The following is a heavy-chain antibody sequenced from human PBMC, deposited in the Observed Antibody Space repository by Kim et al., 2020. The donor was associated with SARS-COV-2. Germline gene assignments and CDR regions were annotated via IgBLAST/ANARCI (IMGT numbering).Heavy chain of an antibody. V-gene: IGHV3-23*03. CDR2: FYGGADAT. J-gene: IGHJ6*02. CDR3: VKGTGFILTSASSYNLDV. Sequence: GGSLRLSCAASGFTFWGSTMNWVRQAPGKGLEWVSLFYGGADATRYADSVKGRFTISRDNSNSTLYLQMTTLRVEDTAVYYFVKGTGFILTSASSYNLDVWGQGTTVIVSS. D-gene: IGHD2-8*01. CDR1: GFTFWGST.